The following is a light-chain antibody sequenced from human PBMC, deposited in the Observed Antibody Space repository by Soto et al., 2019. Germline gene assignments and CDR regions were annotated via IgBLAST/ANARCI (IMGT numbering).Light chain of an antibody. V-gene: IGLV2-14*01. CDR2: DVS. Sequence: QSVLTQPASVSGSPGQSSTISCTGTSSDVGGYNYVSWYQQHPGKAPKLMIYDVSNRPSGVSNRFSGSKSGNTASLTISGLQAEDEADYYCSSYTSSSTLEVFGPGTKVTVL. CDR1: SSDVGGYNY. CDR3: SSYTSSSTLEV. J-gene: IGLJ1*01.